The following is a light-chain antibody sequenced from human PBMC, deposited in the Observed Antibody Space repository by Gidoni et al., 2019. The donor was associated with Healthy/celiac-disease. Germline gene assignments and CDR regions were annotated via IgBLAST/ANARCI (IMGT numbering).Light chain of an antibody. CDR3: GTWDSSLSAGV. J-gene: IGLJ2*01. CDR1: SSNIGNNY. Sequence: QSMLPQPPSVSAAPGQKVTISCSGSSSNIGNNYVSWYQQLPGTAPKLLIYDNNKRPAGIPDRFSGSKSGTSATLGITGLQTGDEADYYCGTWDSSLSAGVFGGGTKLTVL. V-gene: IGLV1-51*01. CDR2: DNN.